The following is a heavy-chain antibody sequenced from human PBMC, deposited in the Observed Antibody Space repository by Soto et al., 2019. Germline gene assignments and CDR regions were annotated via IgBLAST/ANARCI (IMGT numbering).Heavy chain of an antibody. CDR1: CASVSISSYY. J-gene: IGHJ4*02. Sequence: SETLSLTCTVSCASVSISSYYWGWIRQPPGKGLEWIVSIYYSGSTYYNPSLNSRVTISVDTSKNQFSLKLSSVTAADTAVYYCARNARYCSGGSCYHFDYWGQGTLVTVSS. CDR3: ARNARYCSGGSCYHFDY. D-gene: IGHD2-15*01. V-gene: IGHV4-39*01. CDR2: IYYSGST.